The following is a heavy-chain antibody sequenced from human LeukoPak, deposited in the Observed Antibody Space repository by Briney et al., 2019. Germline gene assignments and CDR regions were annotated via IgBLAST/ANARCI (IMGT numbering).Heavy chain of an antibody. D-gene: IGHD3-10*01. CDR2: IYYSGST. CDR1: GGSIRTYY. CDR3: ARVFDSGSQAYFYYMDV. J-gene: IGHJ6*03. V-gene: IGHV4-59*01. Sequence: PSETLSLTCTVSGGSIRTYYWSWIRQPPGKGLEWIGYIYYSGSTNYNPSLKSRVTMSVDTSKNQFSLKVSSVTAADTAVYYCARVFDSGSQAYFYYMDVWGKGTTVTIFS.